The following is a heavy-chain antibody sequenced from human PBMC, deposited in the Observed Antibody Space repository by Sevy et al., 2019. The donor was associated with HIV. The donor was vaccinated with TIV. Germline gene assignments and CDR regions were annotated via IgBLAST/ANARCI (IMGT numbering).Heavy chain of an antibody. J-gene: IGHJ4*02. CDR3: TTGDYTDFAY. CDR2: INPNSGGT. Sequence: ASVKVSCKASGYTFIGYYIHWVRQAPGHGLEWMGWINPNSGGTMYAEKFQGRVTMTRDTSITTSYLELSSLRSDDTAVYFCTTGDYTDFAYWGQGTLVTPSS. CDR1: GYTFIGYY. V-gene: IGHV1-2*02. D-gene: IGHD5-12*01.